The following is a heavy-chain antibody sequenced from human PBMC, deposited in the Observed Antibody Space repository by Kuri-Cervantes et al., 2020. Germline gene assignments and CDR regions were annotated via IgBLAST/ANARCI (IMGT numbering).Heavy chain of an antibody. Sequence: SQTLSLTCAVYGGSFSGYYWSWIRQPPGKGLESIGYIYYTGSTSYKPSLKSRVTISVDTSKNQVSLKLSSVTAADTAVYYCARDGSGDYVNAFDIWGQGTMVTVSS. CDR1: GGSFSGYY. CDR3: ARDGSGDYVNAFDI. J-gene: IGHJ3*02. V-gene: IGHV4-59*01. CDR2: IYYTGST. D-gene: IGHD4-17*01.